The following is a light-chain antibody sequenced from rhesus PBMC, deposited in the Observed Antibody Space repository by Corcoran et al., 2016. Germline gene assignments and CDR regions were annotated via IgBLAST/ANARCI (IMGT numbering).Light chain of an antibody. Sequence: SYDMTQPRSVSVSPGQTARITCGAENIGTKYVHWYQQKPAQAPLLVIYKDKNRPSGIPDRFSGSNSGNTATLTVSGVEAGDEADYYCHVWDNNGDHDVFGSGTTLTVL. J-gene: IGLJ6*01. CDR3: HVWDNNGDHDV. V-gene: IGLV3-29*01. CDR1: NIGTKY. CDR2: KDK.